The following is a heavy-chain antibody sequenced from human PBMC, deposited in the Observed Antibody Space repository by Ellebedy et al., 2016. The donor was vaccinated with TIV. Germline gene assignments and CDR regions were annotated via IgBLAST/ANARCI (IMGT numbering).Heavy chain of an antibody. CDR2: ISYDGSSK. CDR1: GFTFNSYA. V-gene: IGHV3-30-3*01. D-gene: IGHD6-19*01. CDR3: ARDLDKSSGWYGGAAY. Sequence: PGGSLRLSCAASGFTFNSYAMHWVRQAPGKGLEWVAVISYDGSSKYYADSVKGRFTISRDKSMTTLYLEMNSLRAEDTAVYYCARDLDKSSGWYGGAAYWGQGTLVTVSS. J-gene: IGHJ4*02.